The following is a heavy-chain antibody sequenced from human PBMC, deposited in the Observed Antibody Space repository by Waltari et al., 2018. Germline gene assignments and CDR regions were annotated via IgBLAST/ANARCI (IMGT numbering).Heavy chain of an antibody. V-gene: IGHV4-39*01. Sequence: QLHLQESGPGLVKPSDTLPVTCSVSGGSITSHRHYWAWIRQPPGKGLEWTATISYSGATYNNPSLKSRVTISVDTSKNQFSLKLSSVTAADTAVYYCATYIGASIGTAAFDVWGQGTMVTVSS. CDR3: ATYIGASIGTAAFDV. J-gene: IGHJ3*01. CDR1: GGSITSHRHY. D-gene: IGHD3-16*01. CDR2: ISYSGAT.